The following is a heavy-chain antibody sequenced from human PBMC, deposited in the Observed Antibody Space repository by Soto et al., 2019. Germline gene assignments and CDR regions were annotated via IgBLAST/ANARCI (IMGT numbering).Heavy chain of an antibody. V-gene: IGHV1-8*01. CDR2: MNPNSGNT. CDR3: ARGLRIVVANEYYFDY. J-gene: IGHJ4*02. Sequence: QVQLGQSGAEVKKPGASVKVSCKASGYTFTSYDINWVRQATGQGLEWMGWMNPNSGNTGYAQKFQGRVTMTRNTSISTAYMELSSLRSEDTAVYYCARGLRIVVANEYYFDYWGQGTLVTVSS. D-gene: IGHD3-22*01. CDR1: GYTFTSYD.